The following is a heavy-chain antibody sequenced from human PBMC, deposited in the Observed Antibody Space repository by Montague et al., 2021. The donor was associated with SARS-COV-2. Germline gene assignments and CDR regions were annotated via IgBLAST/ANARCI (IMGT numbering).Heavy chain of an antibody. CDR3: ARGKSPGIQLWFTYYYGMDV. D-gene: IGHD5-18*01. CDR1: GSTFSSYW. V-gene: IGHV3-74*01. CDR2: INSDGSST. Sequence: SLRLSCAASGSTFSSYWMHWVRQAPGKGLVWVSRINSDGSSTSYADSVKGRFTISRDNAKNTLYLQMNSLIAEDTAVYYCARGKSPGIQLWFTYYYGMDVWGQGTTVIVSS. J-gene: IGHJ6*02.